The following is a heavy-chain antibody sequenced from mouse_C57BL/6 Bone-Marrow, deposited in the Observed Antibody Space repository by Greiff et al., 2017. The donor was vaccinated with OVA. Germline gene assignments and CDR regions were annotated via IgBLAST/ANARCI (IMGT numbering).Heavy chain of an antibody. Sequence: QVQLQQPGAELVKPGASVKVSCKASGYTFTSYWMHCVQQRPGQGLEWIGRIHPSDSATNYNQKFKGKATLTVDKSSSTAYMQLSSLTSEDSAVYYCASNDERDYAMDYWGQGTSVTVSS. V-gene: IGHV1-74*01. J-gene: IGHJ4*01. CDR2: IHPSDSAT. CDR1: GYTFTSYW. CDR3: ASNDERDYAMDY. D-gene: IGHD2-1*01.